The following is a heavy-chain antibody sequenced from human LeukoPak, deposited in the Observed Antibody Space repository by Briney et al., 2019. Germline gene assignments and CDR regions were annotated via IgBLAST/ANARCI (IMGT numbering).Heavy chain of an antibody. J-gene: IGHJ5*02. D-gene: IGHD6-13*01. CDR2: INPNSGGT. V-gene: IGHV1-2*02. CDR3: ARDTIAAAATGWFDP. Sequence: ASVKVSCKASGYTFTSYGISWVRQAPGQGLEWMGWINPNSGGTNYAQKFQGRVTMTRDTSISTAYMELSRLRSDDTAVYYCARDTIAAAATGWFDPWGQGTPVTVSS. CDR1: GYTFTSYG.